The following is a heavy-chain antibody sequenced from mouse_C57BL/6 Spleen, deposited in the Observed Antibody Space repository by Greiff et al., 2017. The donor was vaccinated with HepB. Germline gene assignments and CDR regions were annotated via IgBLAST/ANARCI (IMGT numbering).Heavy chain of an antibody. D-gene: IGHD2-3*01. CDR1: GYTFTSYG. Sequence: QVHVKQSGAELARPGASVKLSCKASGYTFTSYGISWVKHRTGQGLEWIGEIYHRSGNTYYNEKFKGKATLPADKSSSTAYMELRSLTSEDSAVYFCARGGDGYFAYWGQGTLVTVSA. J-gene: IGHJ3*01. CDR2: IYHRSGNT. CDR3: ARGGDGYFAY. V-gene: IGHV1-81*01.